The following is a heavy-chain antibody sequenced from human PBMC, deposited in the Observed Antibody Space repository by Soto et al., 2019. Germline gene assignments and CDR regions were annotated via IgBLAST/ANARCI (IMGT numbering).Heavy chain of an antibody. Sequence: GGSLRPSCGASGFTLSRYGMHWGRPAPGKGPEWVAVISYDGSNKYYADSVKGRFTISRDNSKNTLYLQMDSLRAEDTAVYYCAKDGDYGDYHFDYWGQGTLVTVSS. CDR2: ISYDGSNK. J-gene: IGHJ4*02. CDR1: GFTLSRYG. V-gene: IGHV3-30*18. CDR3: AKDGDYGDYHFDY. D-gene: IGHD4-17*01.